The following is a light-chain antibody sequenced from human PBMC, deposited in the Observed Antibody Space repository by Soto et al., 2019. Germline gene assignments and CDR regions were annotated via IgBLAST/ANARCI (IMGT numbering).Light chain of an antibody. V-gene: IGKV1-5*01. Sequence: LYESIGETVTITCRASQRMSGWLAWHQQKPGKAPKLLIYDVSALKRGVPPRFSGSGSGTEFTLTISSLQSEELAAYDFAEHSRYSVPFAQGTTADIK. CDR2: DVS. CDR1: QRMSGW. J-gene: IGKJ1*01. CDR3: AEHSRYSVP.